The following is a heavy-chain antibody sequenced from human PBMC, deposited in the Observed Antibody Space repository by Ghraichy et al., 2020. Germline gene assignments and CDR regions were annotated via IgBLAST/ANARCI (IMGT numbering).Heavy chain of an antibody. V-gene: IGHV3-74*01. Sequence: GGSLRLSCAASGFTFSDYWMHWVRQIPGKGLVWVSRIRPDASGATYADSVKGRFTISRDNAKHTLYLQMNSLRAEDTAVYYCAREFISVSSLYIGGQGTLVNVSS. J-gene: IGHJ4*02. CDR1: GFTFSDYW. D-gene: IGHD6-13*01. CDR3: AREFISVSSLYI. CDR2: IRPDASGA.